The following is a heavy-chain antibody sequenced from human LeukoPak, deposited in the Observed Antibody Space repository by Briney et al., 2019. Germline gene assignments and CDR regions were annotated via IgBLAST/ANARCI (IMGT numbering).Heavy chain of an antibody. CDR2: ISGSGGST. V-gene: IGHV3-23*01. Sequence: GGSLRLSCAASGFTFSSYAMSWVRQAPGKGLEWVSAISGSGGSTYYADSVKGRFTISRDNPKNTLYLQMNSLRAEDTAVYYCAKDLDCSGTSCYPDYWGQGTLVTVSS. D-gene: IGHD2-2*01. CDR3: AKDLDCSGTSCYPDY. CDR1: GFTFSSYA. J-gene: IGHJ4*02.